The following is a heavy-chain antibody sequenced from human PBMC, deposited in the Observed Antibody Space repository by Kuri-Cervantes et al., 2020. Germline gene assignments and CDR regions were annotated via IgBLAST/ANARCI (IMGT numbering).Heavy chain of an antibody. J-gene: IGHJ5*02. Sequence: SETLSLTCTVSGGSISSTGSYWGWIRQSPGKGLEWIGYIYYSGSTNYNPSLKSRVTISVDTSKNQFSLKLSSVTAADTAVYYCARGPRVTLNWFDPWGQGTLVTVSS. D-gene: IGHD2-21*02. CDR2: IYYSGST. CDR1: GGSISSTGSY. CDR3: ARGPRVTLNWFDP. V-gene: IGHV4-61*08.